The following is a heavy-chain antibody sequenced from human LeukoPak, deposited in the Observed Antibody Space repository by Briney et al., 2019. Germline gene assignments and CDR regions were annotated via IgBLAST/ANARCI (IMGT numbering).Heavy chain of an antibody. Sequence: ASVKVSCKASGYIFSVYALIWVRQAPGQGLELMGWINTNTGNPTYAQGFTGRFVFSLDTSVSTAYLQISSLKAEDTAVYYCARDYTIAVGTTTYLQHWGPGTLVTVSS. V-gene: IGHV7-4-1*02. CDR2: INTNTGNP. D-gene: IGHD1-14*01. J-gene: IGHJ1*01. CDR1: GYIFSVYA. CDR3: ARDYTIAVGTTTYLQH.